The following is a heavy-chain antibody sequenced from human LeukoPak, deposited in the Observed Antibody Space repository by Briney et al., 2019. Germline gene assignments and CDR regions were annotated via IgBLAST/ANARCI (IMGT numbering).Heavy chain of an antibody. Sequence: GGSLRLSYAASGFTFSSYGMHGARQAPGKGLEWVAFKRYVGSNKYYADSVKGRFTIPRDNSKNTLYLQMNSLRAEDTAVYYCAKDPGTARYFDYWGQGTLVTVSS. CDR1: GFTFSSYG. CDR3: AKDPGTARYFDY. CDR2: KRYVGSNK. J-gene: IGHJ4*02. V-gene: IGHV3-30*02. D-gene: IGHD5-18*01.